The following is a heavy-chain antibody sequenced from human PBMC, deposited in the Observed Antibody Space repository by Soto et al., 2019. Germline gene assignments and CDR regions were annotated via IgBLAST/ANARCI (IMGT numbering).Heavy chain of an antibody. CDR1: GGYISGGGYY. Sequence: SETLSLTCTVAGGYISGGGYYWSWIRPHPGKGLEWIGYIYYSGSTYYNPSLKSRATISVDTSKNQFSLKLSSVTAADTAVYYCARDRGYCSGGSCYGTIDYWGQGTLVTVSS. V-gene: IGHV4-31*03. J-gene: IGHJ4*02. D-gene: IGHD2-15*01. CDR2: IYYSGST. CDR3: ARDRGYCSGGSCYGTIDY.